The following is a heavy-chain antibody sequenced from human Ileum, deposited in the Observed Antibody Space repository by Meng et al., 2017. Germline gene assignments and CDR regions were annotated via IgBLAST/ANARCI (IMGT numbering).Heavy chain of an antibody. V-gene: IGHV4-30-4*01. CDR2: IYSNGNT. CDR1: GGCISSGDYY. J-gene: IGHJ4*02. CDR3: ARAPKYCTNAVCSRPLDS. Sequence: QVQLQESGPRLGKRSQTLSLNCTVSGGCISSGDYYWSWVRQSPGKGPEWIGYIYSNGNTYSNPSLRGRLMISIDTSKNQFSLKLSSVTAADTAVYYCARAPKYCTNAVCSRPLDSWGQGTLVTVSS. D-gene: IGHD2-8*01.